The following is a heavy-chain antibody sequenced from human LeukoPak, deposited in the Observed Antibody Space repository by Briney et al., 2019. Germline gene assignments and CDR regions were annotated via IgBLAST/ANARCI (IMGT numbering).Heavy chain of an antibody. CDR3: AKDESIAVAGSWPFDY. Sequence: GGSLRLSCAASGFTFSSYAMSWVRQAPGKGLEWVSAISGSGGSTYYADSVKGRFTIPRDNSKNTLYLQMNSLRAEDTAVYYCAKDESIAVAGSWPFDYWGQGTLVTVSS. CDR1: GFTFSSYA. CDR2: ISGSGGST. D-gene: IGHD6-19*01. V-gene: IGHV3-23*01. J-gene: IGHJ4*02.